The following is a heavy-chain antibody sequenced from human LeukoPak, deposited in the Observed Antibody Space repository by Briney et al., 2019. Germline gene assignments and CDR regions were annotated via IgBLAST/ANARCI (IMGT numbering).Heavy chain of an antibody. CDR2: IIPIFGTA. D-gene: IGHD2-2*02. J-gene: IGHJ4*02. CDR1: GGTFSSYA. V-gene: IGHV1-69*13. Sequence: GASVKVSCKASGGTFSSYAISWVRQAPGQGLEWMGGIIPIFGTANYAQKFQGRVTITADESTSTAYMELSSLRSEDTAVYYCARSGIDGAAAIREPSFDYWGQGTLVTVSS. CDR3: ARSGIDGAAAIREPSFDY.